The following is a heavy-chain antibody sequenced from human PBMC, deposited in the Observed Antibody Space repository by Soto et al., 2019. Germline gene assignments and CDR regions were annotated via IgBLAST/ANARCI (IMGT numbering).Heavy chain of an antibody. J-gene: IGHJ4*02. CDR2: ISGTGGST. CDR1: GFTFSSYA. Sequence: EVQLLESGGGLVQPGGSLRLSCAASGFTFSSYAMSWVRQAPGKGLEWVSGISGTGGSTYYADSVKGRFTISRDNSKNTLYLQMNRLRAEDTAVYYCAKARGAVAGTDYYFDYWGQGTLVTVSS. V-gene: IGHV3-23*01. D-gene: IGHD6-19*01. CDR3: AKARGAVAGTDYYFDY.